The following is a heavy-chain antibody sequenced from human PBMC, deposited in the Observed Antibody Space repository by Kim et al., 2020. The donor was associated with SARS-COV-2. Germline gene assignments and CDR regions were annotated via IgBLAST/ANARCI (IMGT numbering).Heavy chain of an antibody. J-gene: IGHJ4*02. D-gene: IGHD6-13*01. V-gene: IGHV4-4*09. CDR3: ARSIAAAARFRY. Sequence: YNPSLHGRVTISVDTSKNQFSLKLSSVTAADTAVYYCARSIAAAARFRYWGQGTLVTVSS.